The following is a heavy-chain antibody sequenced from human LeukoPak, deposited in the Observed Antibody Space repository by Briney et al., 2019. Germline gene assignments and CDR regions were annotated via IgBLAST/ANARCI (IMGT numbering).Heavy chain of an antibody. J-gene: IGHJ4*02. D-gene: IGHD4/OR15-4a*01. CDR3: ARDGYGGNPDY. CDR1: GGSISSGSYY. V-gene: IGHV4-61*02. Sequence: PSETLSLTCTVSGGSISSGSYYWSWIRQPAGKGLEWIGRIYTSGSTNYNPSLKSRVTISVDTSKNQFSLKLSSVTAADTAVYYCARDGYGGNPDYWGQGTLVTVPS. CDR2: IYTSGST.